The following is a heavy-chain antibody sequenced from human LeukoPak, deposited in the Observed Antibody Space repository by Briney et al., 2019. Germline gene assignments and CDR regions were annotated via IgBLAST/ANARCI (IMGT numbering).Heavy chain of an antibody. V-gene: IGHV3-53*01. J-gene: IGHJ5*02. CDR3: ARETYYYGSGSYYHWFDP. CDR2: IYSGGST. Sequence: PGGSLRLSCAASGFTVSSNYMSWVRQAPGKGLEWVSVIYSGGSTYYADSVKGRLTISRDNSKNTLYLQMNSLRAEDTAVYYCARETYYYGSGSYYHWFDPWGQGTLVTVSS. CDR1: GFTVSSNY. D-gene: IGHD3-10*01.